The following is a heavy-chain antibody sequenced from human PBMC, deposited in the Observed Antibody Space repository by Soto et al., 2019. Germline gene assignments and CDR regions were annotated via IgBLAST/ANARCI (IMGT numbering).Heavy chain of an antibody. Sequence: ASVKVSCKASGYTFTSYAMHWVRQAPGQRLEWMGWVNAGNGNTKYSQKFQGRVTITRDTSASTAYMELSSLRSEDTAVYYCARAMPGYSSCWAWGGWFAPSGQGTLVTVSS. V-gene: IGHV1-3*01. CDR1: GYTFTSYA. CDR3: ARAMPGYSSCWAWGGWFAP. J-gene: IGHJ5*02. CDR2: VNAGNGNT. D-gene: IGHD6-19*01.